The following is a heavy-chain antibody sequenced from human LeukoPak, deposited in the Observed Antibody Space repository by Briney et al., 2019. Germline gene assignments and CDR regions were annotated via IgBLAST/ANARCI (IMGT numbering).Heavy chain of an antibody. D-gene: IGHD3-10*01. Sequence: SETLSLTCAVYGGSFSGYYWSWIRQPPGKGLEWIGEVNHSGSTNYNPSLKSRLTISVDTSNNQFSLKLSSVTAADTAVYYCAKNKGNAPLRPHDYWGQGTLITVSS. V-gene: IGHV4-34*01. CDR2: VNHSGST. J-gene: IGHJ4*02. CDR3: AKNKGNAPLRPHDY. CDR1: GGSFSGYY.